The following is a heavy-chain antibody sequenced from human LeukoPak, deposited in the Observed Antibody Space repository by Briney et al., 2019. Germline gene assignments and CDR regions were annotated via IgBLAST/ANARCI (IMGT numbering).Heavy chain of an antibody. J-gene: IGHJ4*02. CDR3: ARCCYDFWSGYYYFDY. V-gene: IGHV4-4*07. CDR1: GGSISSYY. D-gene: IGHD3-3*01. CDR2: IYTSGST. Sequence: SETLSLTCTVPGGSISSYYWSWIRQPAGKGLEWVGRIYTSGSTNYNPSLKRRVTMSVDTSKNQFSLKLSSVTAADTAVYYCARCCYDFWSGYYYFDYWGQGTLVTVSS.